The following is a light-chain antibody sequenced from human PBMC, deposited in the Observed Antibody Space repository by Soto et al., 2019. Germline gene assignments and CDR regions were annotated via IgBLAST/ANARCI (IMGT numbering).Light chain of an antibody. CDR1: GSDVGGYDY. V-gene: IGLV2-14*01. CDR3: SSYTGTSTLV. J-gene: IGLJ1*01. CDR2: EVS. Sequence: QSFLTQPASVAGSPGQSITIACTGTGSDVGGYDYVSWYQQHPGKAPKLLIYEVSNRPSGISNRFSASKSGITASLTISGLQSEDEADYFCSSYTGTSTLVFGTGTKVTVL.